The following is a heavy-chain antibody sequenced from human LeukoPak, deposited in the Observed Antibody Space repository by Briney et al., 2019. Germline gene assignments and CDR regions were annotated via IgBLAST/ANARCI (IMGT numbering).Heavy chain of an antibody. V-gene: IGHV3-21*01. J-gene: IGHJ4*02. D-gene: IGHD2-15*01. CDR1: GFTFSSYS. Sequence: GGSLRLSCAASGFTFSSYSMNWVRQAPGKGLEWVSSISSSSSYIYYADSVKGRFTISRDNARNSLYLQMNSLRAEDTAVYYCARDGERYCSGGSCSHIGHWGQGTLVSVSS. CDR3: ARDGERYCSGGSCSHIGH. CDR2: ISSSSSYI.